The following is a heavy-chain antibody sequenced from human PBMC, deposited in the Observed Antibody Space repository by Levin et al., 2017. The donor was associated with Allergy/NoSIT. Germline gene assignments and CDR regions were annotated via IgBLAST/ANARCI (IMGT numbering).Heavy chain of an antibody. CDR3: TTVLNGRELLLN. D-gene: IGHD1-26*01. CDR2: IKSKTDGGTT. J-gene: IGHJ4*02. V-gene: IGHV3-15*01. Sequence: GESLKISCAASGFTFSNAWMSWVRQAPGKGLEWVGRIKSKTDGGTTDYAAPVKGRFTISRDDSKNTLYLQMNSLKTEDTAVYYCTTVLNGRELLLNWGQGTLVTVSS. CDR1: GFTFSNAW.